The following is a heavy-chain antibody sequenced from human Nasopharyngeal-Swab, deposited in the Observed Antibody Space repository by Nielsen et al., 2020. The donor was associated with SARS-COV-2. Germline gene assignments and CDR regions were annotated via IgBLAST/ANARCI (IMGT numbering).Heavy chain of an antibody. CDR1: GFTFSSYE. V-gene: IGHV3-48*03. J-gene: IGHJ4*02. CDR3: ARGKPRLGGTRCFDY. CDR2: ISSSGSTI. D-gene: IGHD2-8*01. Sequence: GESLKISCAASGFTFSSYEMNWVRQAPGKGLEWVSYISSSGSTIYYADSVKGRFTISRDNGKNSLYLQMNSLRAEDTAVYYCARGKPRLGGTRCFDYWGQGTLVTVPS.